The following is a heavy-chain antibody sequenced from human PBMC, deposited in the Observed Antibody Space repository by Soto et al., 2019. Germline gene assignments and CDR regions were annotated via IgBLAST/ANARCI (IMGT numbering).Heavy chain of an antibody. V-gene: IGHV1-69*02. Sequence: GASVKVSCKACGGTFSSYTISWVRQAPGQGLEWMGRIIPILGIANYAQKFQGRVTITADKSTSTAYMELSSLRSEDTAVYYCARVRYYYDSSGSDSDYYYYGMDVWGQGTTVTVSS. CDR2: IIPILGIA. D-gene: IGHD3-22*01. CDR1: GGTFSSYT. J-gene: IGHJ6*02. CDR3: ARVRYYYDSSGSDSDYYYYGMDV.